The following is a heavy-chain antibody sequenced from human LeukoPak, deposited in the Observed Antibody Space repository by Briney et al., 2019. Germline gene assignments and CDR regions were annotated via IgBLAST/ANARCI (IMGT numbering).Heavy chain of an antibody. J-gene: IGHJ5*02. V-gene: IGHV1-2*02. CDR2: INPNSGGT. CDR3: ARVALRIAARPYNWFDP. Sequence: ASVKVSCKASGYTFTCYYMHWVRQAPGQGLEWMGWINPNSGGTNYAQKFQGRVTMTRDTSISTAYMELSRLRSDDTAVYYCARVALRIAARPYNWFDPWGQGTLVTVSS. D-gene: IGHD6-6*01. CDR1: GYTFTCYY.